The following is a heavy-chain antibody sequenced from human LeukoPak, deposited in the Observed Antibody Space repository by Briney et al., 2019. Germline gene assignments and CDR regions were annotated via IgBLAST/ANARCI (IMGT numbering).Heavy chain of an antibody. CDR2: IGYDGRHK. CDR3: ARDMVKGAPDYLDY. CDR1: GFPFSDFP. V-gene: IGHV3-30*14. Sequence: HPGGSLRLSCAVSGFPFSDFPFHWVRQAPGKGLEWVAVIGYDGRHKYYADSVKGRFTISRADSKSTLFLQMNTLRPDDTAVYYCARDMVKGAPDYLDYWGQGTLITVSS. D-gene: IGHD3-10*01. J-gene: IGHJ4*02.